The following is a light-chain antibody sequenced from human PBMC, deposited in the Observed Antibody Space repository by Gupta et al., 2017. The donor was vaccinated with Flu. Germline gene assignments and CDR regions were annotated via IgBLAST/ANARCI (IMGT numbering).Light chain of an antibody. J-gene: IGKJ4*01. CDR1: QKISSY. V-gene: IGKV1-39*01. Sequence: DIQMTQSPSSLSSSVGDRITITCRASQKISSYLNWYQQKPGKAPKLLIYAASSLPSGVPSRFSGDGSGTDFTLTITRLQPEDFATYYCQQSDNSPSTFGRGTKVEIK. CDR2: AAS. CDR3: QQSDNSPST.